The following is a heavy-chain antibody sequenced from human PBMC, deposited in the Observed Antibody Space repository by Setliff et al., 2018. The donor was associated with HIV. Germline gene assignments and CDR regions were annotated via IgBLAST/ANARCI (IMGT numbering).Heavy chain of an antibody. V-gene: IGHV3-48*01. CDR2: INREASAV. CDR3: TTSQESDC. J-gene: IGHJ4*02. CDR1: GFTFSSYA. Sequence: GGSLRLSCAASGFTFSSYAMNWIRQAPGQGLEWVSHINREASAVWYADSVKGRFTMSRDDLKNMLFLQMDSLQTEDTAVYYCTTSQESDCWGQGTLVTVSS.